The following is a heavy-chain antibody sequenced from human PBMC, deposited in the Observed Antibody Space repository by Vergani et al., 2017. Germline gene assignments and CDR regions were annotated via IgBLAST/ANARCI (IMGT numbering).Heavy chain of an antibody. Sequence: EVQLLESGGGLVQPGGSLRLSCAASGFTFSSYAMSGVRQAPGKGLEWVSVISGSGGSTYYADSVKGRFTISRDNSKNTLYLQMNSLRAEDTAVYYCASHEGSDYGDYVRWGWGVRGVEGYFDYWGQGTLVTVSS. CDR1: GFTFSSYA. J-gene: IGHJ4*02. V-gene: IGHV3-23*01. CDR3: ASHEGSDYGDYVRWGWGVRGVEGYFDY. CDR2: ISGSGGST. D-gene: IGHD4-17*01.